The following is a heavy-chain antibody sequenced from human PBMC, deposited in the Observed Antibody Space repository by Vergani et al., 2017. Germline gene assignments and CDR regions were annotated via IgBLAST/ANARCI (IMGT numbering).Heavy chain of an antibody. CDR1: GGTFSSYT. Sequence: QVQLVQSGAEMKKPGSSVKVSCKSSGGTFSSYTFIWVRLAPGQGLDWMGSIVPILDRKEYAHKFQGRVAITADKSTSTVYMELSSLRSEDTAVYYCARDLERSRVNSHYGMGVWGQGTTVTVSS. J-gene: IGHJ6*02. D-gene: IGHD3-3*01. CDR2: IVPILDRK. V-gene: IGHV1-69*08. CDR3: ARDLERSRVNSHYGMGV.